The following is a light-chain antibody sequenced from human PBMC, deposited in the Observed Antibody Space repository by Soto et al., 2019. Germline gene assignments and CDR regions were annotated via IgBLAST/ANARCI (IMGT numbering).Light chain of an antibody. CDR1: QSVSSSY. CDR2: GAS. Sequence: EIVLTQSPGTLALSPGEIATLSCRASQSVSSSYLAWYQHKPGQAPRLLIYGASNRATGIPDRFSGSGSGTDFTLTISRREHEAFALYYGKQSGSAPPYTVGQGTKLEIK. J-gene: IGKJ2*01. V-gene: IGKV3-20*01. CDR3: KQSGSAPPYT.